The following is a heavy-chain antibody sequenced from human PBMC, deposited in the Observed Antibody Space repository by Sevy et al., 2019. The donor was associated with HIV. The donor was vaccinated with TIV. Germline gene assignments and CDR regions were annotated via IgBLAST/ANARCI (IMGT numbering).Heavy chain of an antibody. V-gene: IGHV1-18*01. Sequence: ASVKVSCKTSGYTFSNYGISWVRQAPGQGLEWMGWINGFNGNTHHAQKVQGRVTITTDTSTTTAYMELRSLRSDDTAVYYCARVVVVAADQTTHAFDVWGQGTMVTVSS. CDR3: ARVVVVAADQTTHAFDV. D-gene: IGHD2-15*01. CDR2: INGFNGNT. CDR1: GYTFSNYG. J-gene: IGHJ3*01.